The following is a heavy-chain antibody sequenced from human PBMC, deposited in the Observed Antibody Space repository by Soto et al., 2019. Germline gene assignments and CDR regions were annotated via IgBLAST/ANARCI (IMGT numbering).Heavy chain of an antibody. V-gene: IGHV1-8*01. D-gene: IGHD2-8*01. J-gene: IGHJ6*02. CDR1: GYTFTSYD. Sequence: QVQLVQSGAEVKKPGASVKVSCKASGYTFTSYDINWVRQATGQGLEWMGWMNPNSGNTGYAQKFQGRVTMTRNTSISTAYMALSSLRSEDTAVYYCATAADIVLMVYAIAAPYCRDVWGQGTTVTVSS. CDR2: MNPNSGNT. CDR3: ATAADIVLMVYAIAAPYCRDV.